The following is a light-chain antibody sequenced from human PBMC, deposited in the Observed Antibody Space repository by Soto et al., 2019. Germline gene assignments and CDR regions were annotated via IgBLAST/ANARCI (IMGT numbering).Light chain of an antibody. Sequence: EIVLTQSPATLSLSPGARATLSCRASQNINTHLAWYQQRPGQVPRLLIYEASNRATGIPARFSGSGSGTDFTLTISSLEPEDFAVYYCLQRSNWLTFGGGTKVDIK. J-gene: IGKJ4*01. CDR1: QNINTH. CDR2: EAS. CDR3: LQRSNWLT. V-gene: IGKV3-11*01.